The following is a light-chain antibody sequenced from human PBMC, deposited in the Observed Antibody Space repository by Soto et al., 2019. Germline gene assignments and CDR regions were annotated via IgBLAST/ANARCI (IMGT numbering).Light chain of an antibody. Sequence: IQISQSPSTLSASVGGTVTITCRASQSISGWLAWYQQRPGVAPRLLMYEASTLQSGVPSRFSGSGYGTVFPLTSSHLQPDDSATYYCQQYDVYSTFGQGTKVEIK. CDR1: QSISGW. J-gene: IGKJ1*01. CDR3: QQYDVYST. CDR2: EAS. V-gene: IGKV1-5*03.